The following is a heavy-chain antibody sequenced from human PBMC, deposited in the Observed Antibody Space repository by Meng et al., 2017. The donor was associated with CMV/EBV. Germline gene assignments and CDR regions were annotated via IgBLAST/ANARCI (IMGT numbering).Heavy chain of an antibody. Sequence: SGYTFTRYYIHWARQAPGQGLEWMGWINPASGDTILAQKFQGRVTMTRDTSLTTAYMELNRLRSDDTAVYYCATSSVEVMIYAGLDYWGQGTLVTVSS. D-gene: IGHD2/OR15-2a*01. CDR2: INPASGDT. CDR1: GYTFTRYY. V-gene: IGHV1-2*02. J-gene: IGHJ4*02. CDR3: ATSSVEVMIYAGLDY.